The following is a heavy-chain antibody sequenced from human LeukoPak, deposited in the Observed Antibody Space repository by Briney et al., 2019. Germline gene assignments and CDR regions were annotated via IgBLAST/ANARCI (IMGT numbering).Heavy chain of an antibody. CDR3: ASTRAGRLYYYYMDV. Sequence: PSQTLSLTCTVSGVSISGGRYYWAWIRQPAGKGLEWIGRIFTTGHTNYNPSLKSRVTISVDTSKNQFSLKVSSVTAADTSVYYCASTRAGRLYYYYMDVWGKGTTVTVSS. D-gene: IGHD6-19*01. J-gene: IGHJ6*03. CDR1: GVSISGGRYY. V-gene: IGHV4-61*02. CDR2: IFTTGHT.